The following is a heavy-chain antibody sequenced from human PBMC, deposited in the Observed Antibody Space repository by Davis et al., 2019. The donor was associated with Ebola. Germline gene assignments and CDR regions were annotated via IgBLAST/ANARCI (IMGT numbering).Heavy chain of an antibody. D-gene: IGHD2/OR15-2a*01. CDR1: GFTFRSYG. CDR2: IRSDGSDK. V-gene: IGHV3-30*02. Sequence: PGGSLRLSCAASGFTFRSYGMHWVRQAPGKGLDLVAYIRSDGSDKYYADSVKGRFTISRDNSKNTLSLQMNSLRAEDTAVYYCAKILHDSSNFDYWGQGTLVTVSS. CDR3: AKILHDSSNFDY. J-gene: IGHJ4*02.